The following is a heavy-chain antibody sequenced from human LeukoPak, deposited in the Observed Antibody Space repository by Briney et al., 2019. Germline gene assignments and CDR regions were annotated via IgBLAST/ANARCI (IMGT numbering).Heavy chain of an antibody. Sequence: GTSLRLSCAASGFIFDTYGMLWVRQAPGKGLEWVAVIAYDGSNKYHADSVKGRFTISRDNSKNTLYLQMNSLRGEDTAVYYCAKEKAIGTINYGLDVWGQGTTVTASS. CDR2: IAYDGSNK. D-gene: IGHD1-1*01. J-gene: IGHJ6*02. CDR1: GFIFDTYG. V-gene: IGHV3-30*18. CDR3: AKEKAIGTINYGLDV.